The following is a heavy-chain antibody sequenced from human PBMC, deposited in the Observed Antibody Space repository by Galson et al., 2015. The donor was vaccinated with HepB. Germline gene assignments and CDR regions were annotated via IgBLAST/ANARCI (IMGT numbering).Heavy chain of an antibody. Sequence: SVKVSCKASGYTFTGYYMHWVRQAPGQGLEWMGWINPNSGGTNYAQKFQGRVTITRDTSISTAYMELSRLRSDDTAVYYCARDGSDSSGYYYPVDYWGQGTLVTVSS. D-gene: IGHD3-22*01. CDR1: GYTFTGYY. V-gene: IGHV1-2*02. CDR2: INPNSGGT. CDR3: ARDGSDSSGYYYPVDY. J-gene: IGHJ4*02.